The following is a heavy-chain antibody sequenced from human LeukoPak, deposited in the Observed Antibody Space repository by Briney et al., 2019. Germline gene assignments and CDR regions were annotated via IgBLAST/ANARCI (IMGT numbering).Heavy chain of an antibody. CDR1: GYTFTSYY. J-gene: IGHJ4*02. V-gene: IGHV1-46*01. CDR2: INPSGGST. D-gene: IGHD3-10*01. CDR3: ARGGGYGSGPY. Sequence: GASVKVSCKASGYTFTSYYMSWVRQAPGQGLEWMGIINPSGGSTTYTQKFQGRVTMTRDTSTRIVYMELSSLKSEDTAVYYCARGGGYGSGPYWGQGTLVTVSS.